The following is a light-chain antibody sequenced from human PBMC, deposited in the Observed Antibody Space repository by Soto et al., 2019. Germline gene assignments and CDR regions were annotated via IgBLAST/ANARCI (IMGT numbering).Light chain of an antibody. J-gene: IGKJ1*01. Sequence: EIVLTQSPGTLSLSPGERATLSCRASQSVSSSYLAWYQQKPGQAPRLLIYGASNMATGIPDRFSGSGSGTDFTLTINRLEPEDFAVYYCQQYGSSPRTFGQGTKVEIK. CDR1: QSVSSSY. CDR3: QQYGSSPRT. CDR2: GAS. V-gene: IGKV3-20*01.